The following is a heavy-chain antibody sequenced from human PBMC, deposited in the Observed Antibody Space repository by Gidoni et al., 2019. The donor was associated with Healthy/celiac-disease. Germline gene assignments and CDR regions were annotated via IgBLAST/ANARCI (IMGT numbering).Heavy chain of an antibody. Sequence: QAPGKGLEWVAVISYDGSNKYYADPVKGRFTISRDNSKNTLYLQMNSMSAEDTAVYYCARTYYYDSSGYRNDAFDIWGQGTMVTVSS. V-gene: IGHV3-30*04. J-gene: IGHJ3*02. D-gene: IGHD3-22*01. CDR3: ARTYYYDSSGYRNDAFDI. CDR2: ISYDGSNK.